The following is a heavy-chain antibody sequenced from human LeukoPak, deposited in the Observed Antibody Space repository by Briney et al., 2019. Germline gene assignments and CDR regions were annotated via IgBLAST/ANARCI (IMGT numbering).Heavy chain of an antibody. CDR2: IRSKANSYET. V-gene: IGHV3-73*01. Sequence: PGGSLRLSCAASGFTFSESAMHWVRQASGKGLEWVGRIRSKANSYETQYAASLKSRFTISRDDPKNTAYLQMNSLKNEDTAVYYCARLNRYSYGANFDYWGQGTLVTVSS. J-gene: IGHJ4*02. CDR3: ARLNRYSYGANFDY. CDR1: GFTFSESA. D-gene: IGHD5-18*01.